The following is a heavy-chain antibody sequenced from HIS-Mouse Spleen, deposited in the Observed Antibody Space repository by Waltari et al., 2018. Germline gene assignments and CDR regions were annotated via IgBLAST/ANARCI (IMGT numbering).Heavy chain of an antibody. Sequence: QVQLQESGPGLVKPSETLSLTCTVSGGSISSYYWSWIRQPAGKGLEWIGRIYTSGSTNYTPALQRPVTMSVDTSKNPFSLKLSSVTAADTAVYYCARDFHDFWSGYYGGDKKHDAFDIWGQGTMVTVSS. CDR2: IYTSGST. CDR1: GGSISSYY. CDR3: ARDFHDFWSGYYGGDKKHDAFDI. V-gene: IGHV4-4*07. J-gene: IGHJ3*02. D-gene: IGHD3-3*01.